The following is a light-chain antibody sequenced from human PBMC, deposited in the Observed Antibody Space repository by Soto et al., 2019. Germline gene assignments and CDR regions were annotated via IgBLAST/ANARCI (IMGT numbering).Light chain of an antibody. CDR3: QQYNDNWT. CDR1: QSISSW. CDR2: KAS. Sequence: DIQMTQSPSTLSASVGDRVTITCRASQSISSWLAWYQQKPGTAPKLLIYKASTLQSGVPSRFSGSGSGTEFTLTISGLQPDDSATYYCQQYNDNWTLGQGTKVEIK. J-gene: IGKJ1*01. V-gene: IGKV1-5*03.